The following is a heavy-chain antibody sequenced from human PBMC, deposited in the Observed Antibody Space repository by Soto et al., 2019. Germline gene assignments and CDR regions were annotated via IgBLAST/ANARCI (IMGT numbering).Heavy chain of an antibody. J-gene: IGHJ4*02. CDR2: ILWDDGK. CDR3: ARIYTSRSGWYLDY. CDR1: GFSLSTSGMC. D-gene: IGHD6-19*01. V-gene: IGHV2-70*01. Sequence: ESGPTLVNPTQTLTLTCNFSGFSLSTSGMCVSWIRQPPGKALEWLALILWDDGKYYSTSLKTMLTISKDTSKNQVVLTMTNMDPVDTATYYCARIYTSRSGWYLDYWGQGTLVTVS.